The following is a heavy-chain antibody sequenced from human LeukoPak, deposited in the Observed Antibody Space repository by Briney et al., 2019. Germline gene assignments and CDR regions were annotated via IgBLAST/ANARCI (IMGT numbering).Heavy chain of an antibody. Sequence: GASVKVSCKASGYTFTSYYMHWVRQAPGQGLEWMGWINPNSGGTNYAQKFQGRVTMTRDTSISTAYMELSRLRSDDTAVYYCARGAARGPKRVVDYWGQGTLVTVSS. CDR1: GYTFTSYY. D-gene: IGHD6-25*01. J-gene: IGHJ4*02. CDR2: INPNSGGT. CDR3: ARGAARGPKRVVDY. V-gene: IGHV1-2*02.